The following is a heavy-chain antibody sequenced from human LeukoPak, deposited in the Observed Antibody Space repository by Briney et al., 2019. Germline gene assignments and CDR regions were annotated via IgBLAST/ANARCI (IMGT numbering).Heavy chain of an antibody. V-gene: IGHV3-9*01. CDR3: ARLDTAMVRTFDY. J-gene: IGHJ4*02. D-gene: IGHD5-18*01. CDR1: RLTFDDYA. Sequence: GGSLRLSCAASRLTFDDYAMHWVRQAPGKGLVWDSGISWNGGSIGYADSVKGRFTISRDNAKNSLYLQMNSLRAEDTAVYYCARLDTAMVRTFDYWGQGTLVTVSS. CDR2: ISWNGGSI.